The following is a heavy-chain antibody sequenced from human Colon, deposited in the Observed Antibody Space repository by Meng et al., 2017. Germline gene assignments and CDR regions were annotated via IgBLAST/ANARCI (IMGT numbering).Heavy chain of an antibody. CDR1: GGSVSSGDYY. V-gene: IGHV4-61*08. J-gene: IGHJ5*02. D-gene: IGHD2-21*02. CDR3: ARVNGDFDEAWFDP. Sequence: QVQAPESGPGPVRPSETLSLTCTGSGGSVSSGDYYWSWIRQPPGKGLEWLGYVYYTGNTNYNPSLKNRVTISLDTSNNQFSLKLTSMTAADAAIYYCARVNGDFDEAWFDPWGQGTLVTVSS. CDR2: VYYTGNT.